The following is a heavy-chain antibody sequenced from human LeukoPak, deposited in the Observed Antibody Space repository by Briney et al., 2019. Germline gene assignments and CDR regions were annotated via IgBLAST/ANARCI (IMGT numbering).Heavy chain of an antibody. Sequence: GASVKVSCKASGGTFSSYAISWVRQAPGQGLEWMGWMNPNSGNTGYAQKFQGRVTITRNTSISTAYMELSSLRSEDTAVYYCARVKGGSSGWYGAFDIWGQGTMVTVSS. CDR2: MNPNSGNT. CDR3: ARVKGGSSGWYGAFDI. V-gene: IGHV1-8*03. J-gene: IGHJ3*02. D-gene: IGHD6-19*01. CDR1: GGTFSSYA.